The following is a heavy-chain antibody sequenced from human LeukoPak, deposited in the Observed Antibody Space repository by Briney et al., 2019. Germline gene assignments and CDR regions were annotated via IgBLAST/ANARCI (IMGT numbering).Heavy chain of an antibody. D-gene: IGHD3-10*01. CDR1: GFTFSSYS. J-gene: IGHJ4*02. CDR2: ISSSSSTI. Sequence: GGSLGLSCAASGFTFSSYSMNWVRQAPGKGLEWVSYISSSSSTIYYADSVKGRFTISRDNAKNSLYLQMNSLRAEDTAVYYCARDLWFGEFWGQGTLVTVSS. CDR3: ARDLWFGEF. V-gene: IGHV3-48*04.